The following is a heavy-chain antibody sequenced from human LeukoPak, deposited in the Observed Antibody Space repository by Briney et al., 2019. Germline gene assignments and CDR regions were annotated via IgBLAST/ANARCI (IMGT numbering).Heavy chain of an antibody. J-gene: IGHJ4*02. V-gene: IGHV3-23*01. CDR3: PTPSSGYYGYYFDY. D-gene: IGHD3-22*01. CDR2: ISINGGST. CDR1: GFTFSIYA. Sequence: GGSLRLSCVASGFTFSIYAISCVRHAPGKGLEWVSAISINGGSTYYADSVKGRSTNTRDNSKTPLYLQMTGLRAEDTAVSYCPTPSSGYYGYYFDYWGQGTLVTVSS.